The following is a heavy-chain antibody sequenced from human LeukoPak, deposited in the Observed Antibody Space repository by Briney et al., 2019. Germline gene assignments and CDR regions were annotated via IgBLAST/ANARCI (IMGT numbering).Heavy chain of an antibody. D-gene: IGHD7-27*01. CDR1: GFTFSSYG. CDR3: AQDIAWGAFEH. V-gene: IGHV3-23*01. J-gene: IGHJ4*02. CDR2: ISGSGGST. Sequence: GGSLRLSRAASGFTFSSYGMSWVRQAPGKGLEWVSAISGSGGSTYYADSVKGRFTISRDNSKNTLSLQMNSLRVEDTALYYCAQDIAWGAFEHWGQGTLVTVSS.